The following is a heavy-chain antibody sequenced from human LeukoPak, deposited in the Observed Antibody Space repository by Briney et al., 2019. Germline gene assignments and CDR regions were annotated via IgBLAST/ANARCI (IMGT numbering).Heavy chain of an antibody. J-gene: IGHJ4*02. Sequence: GGSLRLSCAASGFTFSSYSMNWVRQAPGKGLEWVSSISSSSSYIYYADSVKGRFTISRDNAKNSLSLQMNSLRAEDTAVYYCAKERDVLRFLEWLSPKFDYWGQGTLVTVSS. CDR3: AKERDVLRFLEWLSPKFDY. V-gene: IGHV3-21*01. CDR1: GFTFSSYS. D-gene: IGHD3-3*01. CDR2: ISSSSSYI.